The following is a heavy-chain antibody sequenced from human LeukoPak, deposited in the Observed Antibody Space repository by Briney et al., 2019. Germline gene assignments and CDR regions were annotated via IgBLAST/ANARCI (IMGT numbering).Heavy chain of an antibody. CDR3: ARGGGLDV. CDR1: GFTFSSYG. J-gene: IGHJ6*02. Sequence: SGGSLRLSCVASGFTFSSYGFHWVRQAPGKGLEWVAVLWYNGNKKYYADSVKARFTVSRDNAKNSLYLQMSNLRAEDTAVYFCARGGGLDVWGQGATVTVSS. V-gene: IGHV3-33*03. D-gene: IGHD3-16*01. CDR2: LWYNGNKK.